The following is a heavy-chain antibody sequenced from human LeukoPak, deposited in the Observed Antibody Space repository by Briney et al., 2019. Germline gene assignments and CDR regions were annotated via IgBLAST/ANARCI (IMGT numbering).Heavy chain of an antibody. D-gene: IGHD3-9*01. V-gene: IGHV3-33*01. CDR3: ASTLDPYYYDILTGYPDS. Sequence: PGRSLRLSCAASGFTFSSYGMHWVRQAPGKGLEWVAVIWYDGSNKYYADSVKGRFTISRDNSKNTLYLQMNSLRAEDTAVYYCASTLDPYYYDILTGYPDSWGQGTLVTVSS. J-gene: IGHJ4*02. CDR2: IWYDGSNK. CDR1: GFTFSSYG.